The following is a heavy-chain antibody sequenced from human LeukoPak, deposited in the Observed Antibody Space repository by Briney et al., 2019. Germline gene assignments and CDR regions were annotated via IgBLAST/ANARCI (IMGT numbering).Heavy chain of an antibody. CDR1: GYTFTGYY. V-gene: IGHV1-2*02. Sequence: GASVKVSCKASGYTFTGYYMHWVRQAPGQGLEWMGWINPNSGGTNYAQKFQGRVTITRDTSASTAYMELSSLRSGDMAVYYCARARYETRIWPKSRYDYYHYMDVWGKGTTVTVSS. CDR3: ARARYETRIWPKSRYDYYHYMDV. J-gene: IGHJ6*03. CDR2: INPNSGGT. D-gene: IGHD3-3*01.